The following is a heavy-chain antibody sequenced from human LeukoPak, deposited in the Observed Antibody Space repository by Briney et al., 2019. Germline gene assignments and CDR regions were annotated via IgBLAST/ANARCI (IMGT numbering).Heavy chain of an antibody. CDR1: GYTFTSYG. D-gene: IGHD1-26*01. Sequence: ASVKVSCKATGYTFTSYGISWVRQAPGQGLAWMGWISAYNGNTNYAKKLQGRVTMTTDTSTSTAYIELRSLRSDDTAVYYCARDPSGLVGAANPFFDYGGQGSLVTVSS. CDR3: ARDPSGLVGAANPFFDY. V-gene: IGHV1-18*01. CDR2: ISAYNGNT. J-gene: IGHJ4*02.